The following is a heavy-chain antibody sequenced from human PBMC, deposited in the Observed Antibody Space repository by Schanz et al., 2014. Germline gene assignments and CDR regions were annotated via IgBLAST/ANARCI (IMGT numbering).Heavy chain of an antibody. CDR3: AKGMGYWSGGTCYDYYYYGLDV. CDR1: GFLFSSYG. CDR2: IWCDGSNK. Sequence: QVQLLESGGGVVQPGRSLRLSCAASGFLFSSYGLHWVRQAPGKGLEWVAFIWCDGSNKYYADSVKGRFAISRDNSKNTLYLQMKSLRAEDTAVFYCAKGMGYWSGGTCYDYYYYGLDVWGQGTTVTVSS. J-gene: IGHJ6*02. D-gene: IGHD2-15*01. V-gene: IGHV3-33*06.